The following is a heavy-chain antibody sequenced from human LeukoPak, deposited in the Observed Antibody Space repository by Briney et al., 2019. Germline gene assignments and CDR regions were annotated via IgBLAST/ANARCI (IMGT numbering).Heavy chain of an antibody. V-gene: IGHV1-2*02. CDR3: ARGSGGSKRSYYMDV. J-gene: IGHJ6*03. CDR2: INPNSGGT. D-gene: IGHD3-10*01. Sequence: ASVKVSCKASGYTFTGYYMHWVRQAPGQGLEWMGWINPNSGGTNYAQKFQGRVTMTRDTSISTAYMVLSRLRSDDTAVYYCARGSGGSKRSYYMDVWGKGTTVTVSS. CDR1: GYTFTGYY.